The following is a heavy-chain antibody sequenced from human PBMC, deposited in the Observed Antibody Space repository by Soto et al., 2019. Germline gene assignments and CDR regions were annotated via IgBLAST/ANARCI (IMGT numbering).Heavy chain of an antibody. CDR3: AKATYSSGWRYYFDF. V-gene: IGHV3-23*01. Sequence: GGSLRLSCAASGFTFSNYALSWVRQAPGKGLEWVSAIGGSSDHTFYADSVKGRFTISRDNSKSTLYLQVNSLRAEDTAVYYCAKATYSSGWRYYFDFWSQGTQVTVS. CDR2: IGGSSDHT. D-gene: IGHD6-19*01. J-gene: IGHJ4*02. CDR1: GFTFSNYA.